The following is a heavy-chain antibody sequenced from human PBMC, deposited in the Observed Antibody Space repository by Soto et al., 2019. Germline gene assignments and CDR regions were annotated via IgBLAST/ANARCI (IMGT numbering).Heavy chain of an antibody. J-gene: IGHJ4*02. V-gene: IGHV2-5*02. CDR2: IYWDDDK. Sequence: QITLKESGPTLVEPTQTLTLTCAFSGFSLTTRAVGVGWIRQPPGKALEWLAVIYWDDDKRYSPSLKSRVTITKDTSKKQVVLTMTNMAPVDTATYYCAHTATSGTWAFDYWGQGILVTVSS. CDR3: AHTATSGTWAFDY. CDR1: GFSLTTRAVG. D-gene: IGHD1-26*01.